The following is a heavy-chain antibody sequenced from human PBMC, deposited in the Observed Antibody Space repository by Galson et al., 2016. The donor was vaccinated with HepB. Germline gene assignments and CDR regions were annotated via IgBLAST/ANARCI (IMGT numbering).Heavy chain of an antibody. CDR3: ARHLAPSMVSGFDY. D-gene: IGHD5-18*01. J-gene: IGHJ4*02. CDR1: GYSISSGFY. Sequence: ETLSLTCTVSGYSISSGFYWGWVRQPPGKGLEWIGEIYRTGTTHYSPSLKSRLTMSVDTSKNQFSLSLSSVTAADAAVYYCARHLAPSMVSGFDYWGQGILVSVSS. V-gene: IGHV4-38-2*02. CDR2: IYRTGTT.